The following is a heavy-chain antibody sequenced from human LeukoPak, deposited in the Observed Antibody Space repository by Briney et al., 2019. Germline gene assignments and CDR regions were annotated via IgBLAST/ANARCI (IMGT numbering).Heavy chain of an antibody. J-gene: IGHJ6*03. D-gene: IGHD2-2*01. Sequence: AGSLSLSCAVSGFTISSYAMSWVRQAPGKGLEWVSAISGSGGSTYYADSVKGRFTISRDNSKNMLYLQMTSLTAEDTAVYYCAKFGCSNSYFYYMDVWGKGTTVTVSS. CDR3: AKFGCSNSYFYYMDV. CDR1: GFTISSYA. V-gene: IGHV3-23*01. CDR2: ISGSGGST.